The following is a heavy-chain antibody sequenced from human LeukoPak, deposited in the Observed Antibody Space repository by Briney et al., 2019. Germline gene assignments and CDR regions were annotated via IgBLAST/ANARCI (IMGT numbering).Heavy chain of an antibody. CDR1: GGSISSSNW. J-gene: IGHJ3*02. CDR3: ARSPATYVRDAFDI. CDR2: IYHSGST. Sequence: PSETLSLTCAASGGSISSSNWWSWVRQPPGKGLEWIGEIYHSGSTNYNPSLKSRVTISVDKSKNQFSLKLSSVTAADTAVYYCARSPATYVRDAFDIWGQGTMVTVSS. V-gene: IGHV4-4*02. D-gene: IGHD3-10*02.